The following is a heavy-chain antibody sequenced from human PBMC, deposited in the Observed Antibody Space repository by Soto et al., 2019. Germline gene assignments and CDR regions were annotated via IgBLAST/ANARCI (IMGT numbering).Heavy chain of an antibody. J-gene: IGHJ5*02. CDR1: GGSIRSGAYY. CDR2: IYYSGST. CDR3: AGGTNCSGGSCYPGGHWFDP. Sequence: TSETLSLTCTVSGGSIRSGAYYWSWIRQHPGKGLEWIGYIYYSGSTYYNPSLKSRGSISVDTSKNQFSLKLTSVTAADTAVYYCAGGTNCSGGSCYPGGHWFDPWGQGTLVTVSS. D-gene: IGHD2-15*01. V-gene: IGHV4-31*03.